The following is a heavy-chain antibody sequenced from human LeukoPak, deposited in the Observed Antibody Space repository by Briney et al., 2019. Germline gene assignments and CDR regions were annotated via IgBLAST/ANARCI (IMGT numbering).Heavy chain of an antibody. V-gene: IGHV3-53*01. D-gene: IGHD4-17*01. Sequence: GGSLRLSCAASGFTVSSNYMSWVRQAPGKGLEWVSVIYSGGSTYYADSVKGRFTISRDNSKNTLYLQMNSLRAEDTAVYYCARYGDYRRNDAFDIWGQGTMVTVSS. CDR3: ARYGDYRRNDAFDI. CDR1: GFTVSSNY. J-gene: IGHJ3*02. CDR2: IYSGGST.